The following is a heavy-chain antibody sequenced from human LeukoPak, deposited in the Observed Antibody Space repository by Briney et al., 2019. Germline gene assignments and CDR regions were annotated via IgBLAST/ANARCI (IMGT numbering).Heavy chain of an antibody. V-gene: IGHV1-69*13. CDR2: IIPIFGTA. D-gene: IGHD6-13*01. Sequence: GASVKVSCKASGGTFSIYAISWVRQAPGQGLEWMGGIIPIFGTANYAQKFQGRVTITADESTSTAYMELSSLRSEDTAVYYCAREAAAGGGDYWGQGTLVTVSS. CDR1: GGTFSIYA. J-gene: IGHJ4*02. CDR3: AREAAAGGGDY.